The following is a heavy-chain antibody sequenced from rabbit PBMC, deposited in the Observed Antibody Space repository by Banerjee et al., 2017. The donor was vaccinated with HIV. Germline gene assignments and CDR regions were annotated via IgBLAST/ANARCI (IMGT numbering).Heavy chain of an antibody. V-gene: IGHV1S43*01. J-gene: IGHJ4*01. CDR3: ARTGYGGYGYDYFNL. D-gene: IGHD6-1*01. CDR2: IYTSSGST. Sequence: QSLEESGGDLVQPEGSLALTCKASGFDLSSYYYMCWVRQAPGKGLELIACIYTSSGSTWYASWAKGRFTISRSTSLNTVDLKMTSLTAADTATYFCARTGYGGYGYDYFNLWGQGTLVTV. CDR1: GFDLSSYYY.